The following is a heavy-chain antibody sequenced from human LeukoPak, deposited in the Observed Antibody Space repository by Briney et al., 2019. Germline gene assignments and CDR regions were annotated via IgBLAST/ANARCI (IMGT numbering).Heavy chain of an antibody. D-gene: IGHD3-22*01. Sequence: SETLSLTCTVSGGSISSSSYYWGWIRQPPGKGLEWIGSIYYSGSTYYNPSLKSRVTISVDTSKNQFSLKLSSVTAADTAVYYCATHTNNDYDSSGYSDYWGQGTLVTVSS. CDR2: IYYSGST. V-gene: IGHV4-39*01. CDR3: ATHTNNDYDSSGYSDY. CDR1: GGSISSSSYY. J-gene: IGHJ4*02.